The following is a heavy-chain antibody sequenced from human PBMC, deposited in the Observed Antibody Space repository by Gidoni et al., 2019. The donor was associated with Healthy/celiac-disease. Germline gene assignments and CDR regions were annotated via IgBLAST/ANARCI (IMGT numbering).Heavy chain of an antibody. Sequence: QVQLVQSGAEVKKPGPSDEVDCQVSGYTLTELSMHWVRQAPGKGLEWMGGFDPEDGETIYAQKFQGRVTMTEDTSTDTAYMELSSLRSEDTAVYYCATNYYYGMDVWGQGTTVTVSS. V-gene: IGHV1-24*01. CDR2: FDPEDGET. J-gene: IGHJ6*02. CDR3: ATNYYYGMDV. CDR1: GYTLTELS.